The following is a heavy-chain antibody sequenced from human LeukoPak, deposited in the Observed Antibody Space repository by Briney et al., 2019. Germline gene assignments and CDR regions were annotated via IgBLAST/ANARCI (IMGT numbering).Heavy chain of an antibody. CDR1: GGSISSSSYF. V-gene: IGHV4-39*07. Sequence: SETLSLTCTVSGGSISSSSYFWGWIRQPPGKGLEWVGSMSYSGSTNYNPSLKSRVTISVDTSKNQFSLKLSSVTAADTAVYYCARDYGDLPYYYYGMDVWGQGTTVTVSS. CDR3: ARDYGDLPYYYYGMDV. CDR2: MSYSGST. J-gene: IGHJ6*02. D-gene: IGHD4-17*01.